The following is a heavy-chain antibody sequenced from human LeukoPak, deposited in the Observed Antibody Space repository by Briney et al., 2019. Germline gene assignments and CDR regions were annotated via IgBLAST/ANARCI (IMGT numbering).Heavy chain of an antibody. J-gene: IGHJ4*02. CDR2: ISGSGDNT. Sequence: GGSLRLSCAASGSTFSSYAMSWVRQVPGKGLEWVSAISGSGDNTYYADSVKGRFTISRDNSKNMLYLQMNSLRAEDTAVYYCAKWKYSDSGIDDYWGQGTLVTVSS. CDR1: GSTFSSYA. V-gene: IGHV3-23*01. CDR3: AKWKYSDSGIDDY. D-gene: IGHD6-6*01.